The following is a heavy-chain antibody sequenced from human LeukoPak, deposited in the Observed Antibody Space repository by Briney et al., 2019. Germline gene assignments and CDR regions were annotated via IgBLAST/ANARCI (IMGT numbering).Heavy chain of an antibody. J-gene: IGHJ5*02. CDR1: GGSFSGYY. V-gene: IGHV4-34*01. D-gene: IGHD5-18*01. Sequence: PSETLSLTCAVYGGSFSGYYWSWIRQPPGKGLEWIGEINHSGSTNYNPSLKSRVTISVDTSKNQFSLKLSSVTAADTAVYYCARGAWTQLWLRPYNWFDPWGQGTLVTVSS. CDR3: ARGAWTQLWLRPYNWFDP. CDR2: INHSGST.